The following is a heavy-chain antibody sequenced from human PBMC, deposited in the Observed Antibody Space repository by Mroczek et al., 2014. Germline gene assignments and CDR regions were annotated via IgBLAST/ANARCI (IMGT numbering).Heavy chain of an antibody. J-gene: IGHJ3*02. D-gene: IGHD3-3*01. CDR3: ARDHDYVGPPKNYDFWSGYSQSRVAFDI. CDR1: GFTFSSYS. V-gene: IGHV3-48*01. Sequence: VQLGAVWGRAWYSLGGPVRLSCAASGFTFSSYSMNWVRQAPGKGLEWVSYISSSSSTIYYADSVKGRFTISRDNAKNSLYLQMNSLRAEDTAVYYCARDHDYVGPPKNYDFWSGYSQSRVAFDIWGQGTMVTVSS. CDR2: ISSSSSTI.